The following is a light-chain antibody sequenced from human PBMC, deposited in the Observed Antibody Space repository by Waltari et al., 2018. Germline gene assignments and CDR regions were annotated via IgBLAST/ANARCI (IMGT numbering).Light chain of an antibody. Sequence: QSALTQPPSASGSPGQSVTLSRTVNSSVVVTYQYFSLYQHHPGNPPKLILYEGTTRPSGVPDRFSGSKSGNTASLTVSGLQAEDEADYYCNSYAGSNTWVFGGGTKLTVL. J-gene: IGLJ3*02. CDR2: EGT. V-gene: IGLV2-8*01. CDR3: NSYAGSNTWV. CDR1: SSVVVTYQY.